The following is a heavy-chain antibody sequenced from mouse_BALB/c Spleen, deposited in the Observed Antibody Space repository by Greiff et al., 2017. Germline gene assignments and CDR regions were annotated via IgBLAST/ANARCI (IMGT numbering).Heavy chain of an antibody. CDR2: ISYDGSN. CDR3: ARDPTTVEYAMDY. J-gene: IGHJ4*01. Sequence: VQLKESGPGLVKPSQSLSLTCSVTGYSITSGYYWNWIRQFPGNKLEWMGYISYDGSNNYNPSLKNRISITRDTSKNQFFLKLNSVTTEDTATYYCARDPTTVEYAMDYWGQGTSVTVSS. D-gene: IGHD1-1*01. CDR1: GYSITSGYY. V-gene: IGHV3-6*02.